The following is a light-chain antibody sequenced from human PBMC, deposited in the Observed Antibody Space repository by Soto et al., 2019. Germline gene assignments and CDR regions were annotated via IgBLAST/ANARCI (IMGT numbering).Light chain of an antibody. CDR1: QTISNF. J-gene: IGKJ1*01. CDR2: SSS. Sequence: DIQLTQSPSSLSASVGDRVTITCRARQTISNFLNWYQQRPGQAPKLLISSSSNVQSGVPSRFSGRGSGTDFTLTISGLQPEDAASYWCQQSYNTPRTFGQGTKVEI. V-gene: IGKV1-39*01. CDR3: QQSYNTPRT.